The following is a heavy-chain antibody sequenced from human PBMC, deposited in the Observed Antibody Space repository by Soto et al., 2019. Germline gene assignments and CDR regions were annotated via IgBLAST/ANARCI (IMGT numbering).Heavy chain of an antibody. CDR2: IDPSDSYA. V-gene: IGHV5-10-1*01. CDR1: GYSFTSYW. J-gene: IGHJ6*02. D-gene: IGHD2-21*01. CDR3: ARHGEGDLHPPYYGMDV. Sequence: GESLKISCKVSGYSFTSYWISWVRQMPGKGLEWMGTIDPSDSYANYSPSFQGHVTISADRSISTAYLHWSSLRASDTAMYYCARHGEGDLHPPYYGMDVWGQGTTVTVSS.